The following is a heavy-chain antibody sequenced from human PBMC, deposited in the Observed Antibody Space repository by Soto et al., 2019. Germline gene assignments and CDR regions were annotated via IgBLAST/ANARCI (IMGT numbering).Heavy chain of an antibody. D-gene: IGHD3-22*01. CDR1: GFTFSSYE. Sequence: GGSLRISCAASGFTFSSYEMNGVRQAPGQGLEWVSYMSSSGSTIYSADSVKGRFTISRDNVKNSLYLQMNSLRAEDMAVYYCAIDGPYYDSSGYFSDALDPWGPGTMATVSS. CDR2: MSSSGSTI. V-gene: IGHV3-48*03. J-gene: IGHJ3*01. CDR3: AIDGPYYDSSGYFSDALDP.